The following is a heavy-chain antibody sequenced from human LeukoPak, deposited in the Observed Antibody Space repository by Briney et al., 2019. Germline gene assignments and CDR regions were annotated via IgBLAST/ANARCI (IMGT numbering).Heavy chain of an antibody. CDR2: FYSGGST. CDR1: GFTVSSNY. Sequence: PGGSLRLSCAASGFTVSSNYMSWVRQAPGKGLEGVSVFYSGGSTYYADSVKGRFTISRDNSKNTLYLQMNSLRADDTAVYYCTRDPESSSFDLWGRGALVTVSS. V-gene: IGHV3-66*01. J-gene: IGHJ4*02. CDR3: TRDPESSSFDL. D-gene: IGHD6-13*01.